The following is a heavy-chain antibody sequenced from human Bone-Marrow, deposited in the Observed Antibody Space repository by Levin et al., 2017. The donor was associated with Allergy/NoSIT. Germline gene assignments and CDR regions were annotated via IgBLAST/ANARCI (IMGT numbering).Heavy chain of an antibody. D-gene: IGHD2-8*02. J-gene: IGHJ4*02. CDR2: ISSDGSRI. CDR1: AFTFSSYW. V-gene: IGHV3-74*01. Sequence: LSLTCAASAFTFSSYWMHWVRQAPGKGLVWVSRISSDGSRINYADSVKGRFTISRDNTKNTLYLQMHSLRVEDTAVYYCSTQILGVVYWGQGALVTVSS. CDR3: STQILGVVY.